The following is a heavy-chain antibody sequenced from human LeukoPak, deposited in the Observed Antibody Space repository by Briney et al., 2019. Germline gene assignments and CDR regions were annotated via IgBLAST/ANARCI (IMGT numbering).Heavy chain of an antibody. J-gene: IGHJ4*02. CDR3: ARDVSAPEQWPAAFDY. V-gene: IGHV4-59*12. Sequence: SETLSLTCAVYGGSFSDYYWTWIRQPPGKGLEWIGYIYYSGSTNYNPSLKSRVTISVDTSKNQFSLKLSSVTAADTAVYYCARDVSAPEQWPAAFDYWGQGTLVTVSS. D-gene: IGHD6-19*01. CDR2: IYYSGST. CDR1: GGSFSDYY.